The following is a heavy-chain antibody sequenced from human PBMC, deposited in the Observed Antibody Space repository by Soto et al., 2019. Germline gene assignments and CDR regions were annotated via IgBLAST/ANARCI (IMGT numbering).Heavy chain of an antibody. J-gene: IGHJ4*02. Sequence: ETLSLTCAVSGYSISSGYYWGWIRQPPGKGLEWIGSIYHSGSTYYNPSLKSRVTISVDTSKNQFSLKLSSVTAADTAVYYCARDASQLELIGYYFDYWGQGTLVTISS. CDR2: IYHSGST. V-gene: IGHV4-38-2*02. CDR3: ARDASQLELIGYYFDY. D-gene: IGHD1-7*01. CDR1: GYSISSGYY.